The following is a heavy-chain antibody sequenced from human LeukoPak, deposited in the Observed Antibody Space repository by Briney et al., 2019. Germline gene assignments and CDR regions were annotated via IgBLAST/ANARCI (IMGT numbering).Heavy chain of an antibody. CDR1: AFTFSSYW. D-gene: IGHD1-1*01. CDR2: INQDGREK. Sequence: GGSLRLSCAASAFTFSSYWMSWVRQAPGKGLEWVANINQDGREKYYVDSVKGRFTISRDNAKNSLYLQMNSLRAEDTAVYYCATYNWNDGGYWGQGTLVTVSS. J-gene: IGHJ4*02. CDR3: ATYNWNDGGY. V-gene: IGHV3-7*02.